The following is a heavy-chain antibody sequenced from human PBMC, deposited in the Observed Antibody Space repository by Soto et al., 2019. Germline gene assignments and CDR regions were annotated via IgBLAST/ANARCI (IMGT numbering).Heavy chain of an antibody. CDR1: GFTFSDYA. CDR2: ISSSGDHT. J-gene: IGHJ4*02. D-gene: IGHD4-4*01. Sequence: PGGSLRLSCAASGFTFSDYAMSWVRQAPGKGLDWVSAISSSGDHTFYADSVKGRFTISRDNSKNTLYLQVNSLRAEDTAVYYCAKLLRPGLQFFDFWGQGPLVTVSS. CDR3: AKLLRPGLQFFDF. V-gene: IGHV3-23*01.